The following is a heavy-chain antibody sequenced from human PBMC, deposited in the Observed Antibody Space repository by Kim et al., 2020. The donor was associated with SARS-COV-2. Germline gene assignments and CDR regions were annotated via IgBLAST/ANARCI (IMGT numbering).Heavy chain of an antibody. CDR2: INHSGST. CDR1: GGSFSGYY. D-gene: IGHD2-2*01. Sequence: SETLSLTCAVYGGSFSGYYWSWIRQPPGKGLEWIGEINHSGSTNYNPSLKSRVTISVDTSKNQFSLKLSSVTAADTAVYYCAREALPVAQPFDYWGQGTLVTDSS. J-gene: IGHJ4*02. CDR3: AREALPVAQPFDY. V-gene: IGHV4-34*01.